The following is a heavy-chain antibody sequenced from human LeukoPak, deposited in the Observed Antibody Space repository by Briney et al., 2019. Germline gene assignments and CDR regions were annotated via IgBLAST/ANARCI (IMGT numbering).Heavy chain of an antibody. CDR3: AKEVGYCSSTSCSALGDAFDI. V-gene: IGHV3-23*01. CDR2: ISGSGGST. Sequence: GGSLRLSCAASGFTFSSYAMSWVRQAPGKGLEWVSAISGSGGSTYYADSVKGRFTISRDNSKNTLYLQMNSLRAEDTAVHYCAKEVGYCSSTSCSALGDAFDIWGQGTMVTVSS. D-gene: IGHD2-2*01. J-gene: IGHJ3*02. CDR1: GFTFSSYA.